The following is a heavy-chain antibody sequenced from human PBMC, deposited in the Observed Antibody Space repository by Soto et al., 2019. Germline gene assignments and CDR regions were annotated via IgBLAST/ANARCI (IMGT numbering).Heavy chain of an antibody. J-gene: IGHJ3*02. Sequence: PGGSLRLSCAASGFTFSIYWMSWVRQAPGKGLEWVANIKQDGSEKYYVDSVKGRFTISRDNAKNSLYLQMNSLRAEDTAVYYCARDQIQLWLAGGAFDIWGQGTMVTVSS. CDR1: GFTFSIYW. D-gene: IGHD5-18*01. CDR3: ARDQIQLWLAGGAFDI. CDR2: IKQDGSEK. V-gene: IGHV3-7*01.